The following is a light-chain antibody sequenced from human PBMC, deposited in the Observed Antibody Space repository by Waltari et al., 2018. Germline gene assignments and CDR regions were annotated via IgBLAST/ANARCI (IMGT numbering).Light chain of an antibody. Sequence: DIVMTQSPDSLAVSLGERATINCKSSQSVLYGATNKNYLAWYQQKPGQPPKLLIYWASTRQSWGPDRFSGSGSGTHFTLTITSLQAEDVAVYYCQQYYSTPPITFGQGTRLEIK. CDR3: QQYYSTPPIT. CDR2: WAS. CDR1: QSVLYGATNKNY. V-gene: IGKV4-1*01. J-gene: IGKJ5*01.